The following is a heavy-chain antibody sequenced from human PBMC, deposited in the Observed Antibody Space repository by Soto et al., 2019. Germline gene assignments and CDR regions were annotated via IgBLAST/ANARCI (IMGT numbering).Heavy chain of an antibody. CDR1: GFTSSSYA. CDR2: ISGSGSRT. V-gene: IGHV3-23*01. J-gene: IGHJ4*02. Sequence: EVQLLESGGGLVQPGGSLRLSCAASGFTSSSYAMSWVRQAPGKGLKWVASISGSGSRTFYADSVKGRFTISRDNSKNTLYLQMNGLRAEDTAVFYCAKVSRSYFDSSGYPLDYWGQGTLVTVSS. D-gene: IGHD3-22*01. CDR3: AKVSRSYFDSSGYPLDY.